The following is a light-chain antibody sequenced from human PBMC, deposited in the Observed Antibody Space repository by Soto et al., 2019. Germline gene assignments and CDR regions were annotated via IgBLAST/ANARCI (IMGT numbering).Light chain of an antibody. CDR2: KAS. CDR3: QQYNSYSPT. V-gene: IGKV1-5*03. Sequence: DIQMTQSPSTLSASVGDSVTITFGASQSISVWLAWYQQKAGKAPNLLIYKASRLESGVPSRFSGSGSETEFTLTISGLQPGNSATYYCQQYNSYSPTFGQGTKVDIK. J-gene: IGKJ1*01. CDR1: QSISVW.